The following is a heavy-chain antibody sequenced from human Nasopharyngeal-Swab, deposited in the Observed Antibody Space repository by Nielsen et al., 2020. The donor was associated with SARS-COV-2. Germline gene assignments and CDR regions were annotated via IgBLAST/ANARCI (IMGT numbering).Heavy chain of an antibody. CDR2: ISSSSSYI. CDR3: AERYSGSYSGKYCFDY. J-gene: IGHJ4*02. V-gene: IGHV3-21*01. Sequence: GGSLRLSCAASGFTFSSYSMNWVRQAPGKGLEWVSSISSSSSYIYYADSVKGRFTISRDNAKNSLYLQMNSLRAEDTAVYYCAERYSGSYSGKYCFDYWGQGTLVTVSS. CDR1: GFTFSSYS. D-gene: IGHD1-26*01.